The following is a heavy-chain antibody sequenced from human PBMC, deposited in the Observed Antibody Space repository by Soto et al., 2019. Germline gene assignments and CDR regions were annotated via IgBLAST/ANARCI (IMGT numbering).Heavy chain of an antibody. CDR2: IYWDDDK. D-gene: IGHD1-1*01. CDR1: GFSLSTSGVG. J-gene: IGHJ2*01. CDR3: AHRPTEHWYFDL. Sequence: QITLKESGPTLVKPTQTLTLTCTFSGFSLSTSGVGVGWIRQPPGKALEWLALIYWDDDKRYSPSLKSRLTITKYTAKNQVVLTMTNMEPVDTATYYCAHRPTEHWYFDLWGRGTLVTVSS. V-gene: IGHV2-5*02.